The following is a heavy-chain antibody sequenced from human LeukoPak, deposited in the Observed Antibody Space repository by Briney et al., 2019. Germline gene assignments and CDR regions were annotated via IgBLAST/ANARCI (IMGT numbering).Heavy chain of an antibody. CDR3: ARHGSWSFDY. CDR1: GFTFSSHA. V-gene: IGHV3-23*01. D-gene: IGHD6-13*01. CDR2: ITSGSGSNV. Sequence: GGSLRLSCAASGFTFSSHAMSWVRQAPGKGLEWVSAITSGSGSNVYYADSLKGRFTISRDNSKNTLYLHMNSLRAEDTAVYYCARHGSWSFDYWGQGTLLTVSA. J-gene: IGHJ4*02.